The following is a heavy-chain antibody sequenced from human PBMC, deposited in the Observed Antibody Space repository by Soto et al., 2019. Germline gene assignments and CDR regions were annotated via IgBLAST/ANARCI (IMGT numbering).Heavy chain of an antibody. V-gene: IGHV3-30*18. D-gene: IGHD4-17*01. J-gene: IGHJ6*02. Sequence: HPGGSLRLSCAASGFTFSSYGMHWVRQAPGKGLEWVAVISYDGSNKYYADSVKGRFTISRDNSKNTLYLQMNSLRAEDTAVYYCAKGRHRWGTTVTTGHYYGMDVWGQGTTVTVSS. CDR1: GFTFSSYG. CDR2: ISYDGSNK. CDR3: AKGRHRWGTTVTTGHYYGMDV.